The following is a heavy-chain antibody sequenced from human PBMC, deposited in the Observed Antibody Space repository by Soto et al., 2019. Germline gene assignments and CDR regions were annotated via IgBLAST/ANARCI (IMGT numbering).Heavy chain of an antibody. CDR3: ARRYSSAFDI. J-gene: IGHJ3*02. D-gene: IGHD6-13*01. CDR1: GGSISSYY. CDR2: IYYSGST. Sequence: QVQLQESGPVLVTPSETLSLTCTGSGGSISSYYWSWLRQPPGKGLEWIGYIYYSGSTNYNPSLKSRVTISVDTSKNQFSLKLSSVTAADAAVYYWARRYSSAFDIWGQGTMVTFSS. V-gene: IGHV4-59*08.